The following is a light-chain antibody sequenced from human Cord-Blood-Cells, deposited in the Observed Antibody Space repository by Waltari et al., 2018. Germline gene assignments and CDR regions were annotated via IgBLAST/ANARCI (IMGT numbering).Light chain of an antibody. CDR1: SSDVGSYNL. CDR2: EGS. Sequence: QSALTQPASVSGSPGQSITISCTGTSSDVGSYNLVSWYQQHTGKAPKIMIYEGSKRPSGFSNRFSGSKSGNTASLTISGLQAEDEADYYCCSYAGSSTFYVFGTGTKVTVL. CDR3: CSYAGSSTFYV. J-gene: IGLJ1*01. V-gene: IGLV2-23*01.